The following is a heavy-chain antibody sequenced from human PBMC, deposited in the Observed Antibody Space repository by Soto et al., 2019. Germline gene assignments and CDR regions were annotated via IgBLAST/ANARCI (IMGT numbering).Heavy chain of an antibody. CDR2: INPNSGGT. D-gene: IGHD2-15*01. CDR1: GYTFTGYY. Sequence: ASVKVSCKASGYTFTGYYMHWVRQAPGQGLEWMGWINPNSGGTNYAQKFQGRVTMTRDTSISTAYMELSRLRSDDTAVYYCARGGVPRIASRVTDYYYGMDVWGQGTTVTVSS. J-gene: IGHJ6*02. V-gene: IGHV1-2*02. CDR3: ARGGVPRIASRVTDYYYGMDV.